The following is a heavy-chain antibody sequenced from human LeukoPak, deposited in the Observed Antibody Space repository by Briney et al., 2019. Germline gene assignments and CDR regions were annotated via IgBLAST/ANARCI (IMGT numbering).Heavy chain of an antibody. D-gene: IGHD1-1*01. CDR2: ISGSGGST. J-gene: IGHJ4*02. Sequence: GGSLRLSCAASGFTFSSYAMSWVRQAPGKGLDWVSAISGSGGSTYYADSVKGRFTISRDNSKNTLYLQMNSLRAGDTAVYYCAKDPTGSNDYWGQGTLVTVSS. V-gene: IGHV3-23*01. CDR1: GFTFSSYA. CDR3: AKDPTGSNDY.